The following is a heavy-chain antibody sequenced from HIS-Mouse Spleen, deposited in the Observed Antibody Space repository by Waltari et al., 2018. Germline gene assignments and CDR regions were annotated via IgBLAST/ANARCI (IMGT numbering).Heavy chain of an antibody. CDR3: AKDSGSSSGDWYFDL. D-gene: IGHD6-6*01. Sequence: EVQLVESGGVVVQPGGSLRLSCAASGFTFDEYAMHWFRPAPGKGLEWVSLISWDGGSTYYADSVKGRFTISRDNSKNSLYLQMNSLRAEDTALYYCAKDSGSSSGDWYFDLWGRGTLVTVSS. V-gene: IGHV3-43D*03. CDR1: GFTFDEYA. CDR2: ISWDGGST. J-gene: IGHJ2*01.